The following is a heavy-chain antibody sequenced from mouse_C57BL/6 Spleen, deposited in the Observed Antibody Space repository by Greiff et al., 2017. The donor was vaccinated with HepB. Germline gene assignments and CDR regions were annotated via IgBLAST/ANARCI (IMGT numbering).Heavy chain of an antibody. CDR3: LYYSNYEGFAY. CDR1: GYTFTSYG. V-gene: IGHV1-81*01. CDR2: IYPRSGNT. Sequence: VKVVESGAELARPGASVKLSCKASGYTFTSYGISWVKQRTGQGLEWIGEIYPRSGNTYYNEKFKGKATLTADKSSSTAYMELRSLTSEDSAVYFCLYYSNYEGFAYWGQGTLVTVSA. J-gene: IGHJ3*01. D-gene: IGHD2-5*01.